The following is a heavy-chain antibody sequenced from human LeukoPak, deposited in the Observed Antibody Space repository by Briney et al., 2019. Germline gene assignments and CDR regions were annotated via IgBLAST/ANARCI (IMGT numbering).Heavy chain of an antibody. J-gene: IGHJ4*02. D-gene: IGHD2-2*01. CDR1: GFTFSGYS. V-gene: IGHV3-21*01. CDR2: ISGSSDYI. Sequence: PGGSLRLSCAASGFTFSGYSMNWVRQAPGKGLEWVSSISGSSDYIFYADLAKGRFTISRDNAKNSLYLQMNSLRAEDTAVYYCASDLPAATSWGQGTLVTVSS. CDR3: ASDLPAATS.